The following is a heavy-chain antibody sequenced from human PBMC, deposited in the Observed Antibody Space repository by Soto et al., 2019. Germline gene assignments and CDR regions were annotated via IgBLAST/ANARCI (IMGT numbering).Heavy chain of an antibody. V-gene: IGHV3-7*01. J-gene: IGHJ4*02. CDR3: VTSGGY. D-gene: IGHD6-25*01. Sequence: EVQLVESGGSLVQPGGSLRLSCEVSGLTFSSYYMNWVRQAPGKGLEWVASIKPDGSQKNYVDSVRSRFTISRDNARSSVSLQMNSLRGDDTALYYCVTSGGYWGQGTLVIV. CDR2: IKPDGSQK. CDR1: GLTFSSYY.